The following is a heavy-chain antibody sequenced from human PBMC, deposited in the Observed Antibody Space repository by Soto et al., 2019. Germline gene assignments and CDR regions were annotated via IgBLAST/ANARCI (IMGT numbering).Heavy chain of an antibody. J-gene: IGHJ6*02. D-gene: IGHD3-10*01. CDR1: GGSISSISSY. CDR3: ARQSEYYYASGRAAPLYGMDV. V-gene: IGHV4-39*01. CDR2: VYYSGRT. Sequence: QLQLQESGPGLVKPSETLSLTCTVSGGSISSISSYWGWIRQPPGKGLEWIGNVYYSGRTYSNPSLKSRLNISAATSKNQFSLKLSSVTAADTAVYFCARQSEYYYASGRAAPLYGMDVWGQGTTVTVSS.